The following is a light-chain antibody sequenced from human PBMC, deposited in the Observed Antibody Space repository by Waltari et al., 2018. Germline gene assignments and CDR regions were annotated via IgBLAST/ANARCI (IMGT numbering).Light chain of an antibody. J-gene: IGLJ3*02. CDR3: SSYTSSSTWV. CDR2: DVR. CDR1: TSDVGAYDY. V-gene: IGLV2-14*03. Sequence: QSALTQAASVSGSPGQSITISCTGTTSDVGAYDYVSWYQQHPGKAPKLIFYDVRNRPLGVANRFSGSKSGITASLSISGLQAEDEAYCYCSSYTSSSTWVFGGGTKLTVL.